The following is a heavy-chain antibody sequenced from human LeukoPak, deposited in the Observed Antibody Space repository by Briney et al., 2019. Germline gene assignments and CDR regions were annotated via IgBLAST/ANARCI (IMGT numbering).Heavy chain of an antibody. Sequence: GGSLRLSCAASGFSFSGYGMHWVRQAPGKGLEWVTFIRYDGSTKSYADSVKGRFTIARDYSKNTLYLRMNSLRAEDTAVYFCAKDYNNGFDYWGQGARVTVSS. CDR3: AKDYNNGFDY. CDR1: GFSFSGYG. J-gene: IGHJ4*02. D-gene: IGHD1-14*01. CDR2: IRYDGSTK. V-gene: IGHV3-30*02.